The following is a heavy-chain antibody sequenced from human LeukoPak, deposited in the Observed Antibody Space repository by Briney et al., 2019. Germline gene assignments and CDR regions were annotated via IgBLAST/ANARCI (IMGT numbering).Heavy chain of an antibody. D-gene: IGHD2/OR15-2a*01. CDR2: ISNRAGST. J-gene: IGHJ4*02. CDR3: AKDSFSTM. CDR1: XFTFXRXY. Sequence: PGGSLXXXXXXXXFTFXRXYXXWVRXXRGKGVESGSHISNRAGSTFYAETVKGGFRIYRENSKKKLYMHMSSLRAEDTAVYYCAKDSFSTMWGPGTLVTVSS. V-gene: IGHV3-23*01.